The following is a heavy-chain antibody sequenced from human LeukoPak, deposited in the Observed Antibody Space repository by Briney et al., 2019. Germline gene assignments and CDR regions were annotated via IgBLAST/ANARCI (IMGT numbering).Heavy chain of an antibody. Sequence: PGGSLRLSCAASGFTFSSYSVHWVRQAPGKGLEWVALISYDGSNRYYSDSVKGRSTISRDNSKSTLYLQLNSLRVEDTAVYYCATVGRMWQPLGYYFDYWGQGTLVTVSS. V-gene: IGHV3-30*01. CDR3: ATVGRMWQPLGYYFDY. CDR2: ISYDGSNR. J-gene: IGHJ4*02. D-gene: IGHD5-12*01. CDR1: GFTFSSYS.